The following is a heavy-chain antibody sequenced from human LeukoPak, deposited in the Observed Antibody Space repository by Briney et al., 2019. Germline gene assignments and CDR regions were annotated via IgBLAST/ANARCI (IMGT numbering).Heavy chain of an antibody. Sequence: SETLSLTCTVSGGSISGYYWSWIRQPPGKGLEWIGYIYYSGSTNYNPSLKSRVTISVDTSKNQFSLKLSSVTAADTAVYYCARAVGATPFDYWGQGTLVTVSS. CDR1: GGSISGYY. D-gene: IGHD1-26*01. J-gene: IGHJ4*02. CDR3: ARAVGATPFDY. V-gene: IGHV4-59*01. CDR2: IYYSGST.